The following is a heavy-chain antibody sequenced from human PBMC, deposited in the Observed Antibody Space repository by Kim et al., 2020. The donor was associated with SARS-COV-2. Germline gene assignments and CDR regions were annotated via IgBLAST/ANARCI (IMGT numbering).Heavy chain of an antibody. CDR3: ARLPSTLAYRWYFDL. V-gene: IGHV4-39*01. Sequence: SETLSLTCTVSGDSITSGSYYWGWIRQPPGKGLEWIGSIHYGGTTYYNPSLKSRVTISVDTSVNQFSLTLRSLTAADTALYYCARLPSTLAYRWYFDLWG. D-gene: IGHD1-1*01. CDR2: IHYGGTT. J-gene: IGHJ2*01. CDR1: GDSITSGSYY.